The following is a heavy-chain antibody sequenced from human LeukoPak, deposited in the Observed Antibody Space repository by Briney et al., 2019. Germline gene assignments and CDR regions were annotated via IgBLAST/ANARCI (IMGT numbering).Heavy chain of an antibody. J-gene: IGHJ4*02. CDR2: INVGNGNT. CDR3: ARDLRGVISY. D-gene: IGHD3-10*01. V-gene: IGHV1-3*01. CDR1: GYTFTSYA. Sequence: ASVKVSCKASGYTFTSYAMHWVRQAPGQRLEWMGWINVGNGNTKYSQKFQGRVTITRDTSASTAYMELSSLRSEDTAVYYCARDLRGVISYWGQGTLVTVSS.